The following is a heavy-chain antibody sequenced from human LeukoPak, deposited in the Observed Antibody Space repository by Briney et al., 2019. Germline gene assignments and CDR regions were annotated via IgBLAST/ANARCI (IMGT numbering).Heavy chain of an antibody. V-gene: IGHV3-53*04. Sequence: QPGGSLRLSCAASGFTFSSYWMYWVRQAPGKGLEWVSVIYSGGSTYYTDSVKGRFTISRHNSENTLYLQMNSLRTEDTAVYYCTRATRLELTTSAGPDNYSYGMDVWGQGTTVTVSS. J-gene: IGHJ6*02. D-gene: IGHD1-7*01. CDR2: IYSGGST. CDR1: GFTFSSYW. CDR3: TRATRLELTTSAGPDNYSYGMDV.